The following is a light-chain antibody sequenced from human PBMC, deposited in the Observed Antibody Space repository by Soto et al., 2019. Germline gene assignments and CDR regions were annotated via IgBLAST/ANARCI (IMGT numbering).Light chain of an antibody. J-gene: IGKJ3*01. Sequence: DIQMTQSPSSLSASVGDRVTITCRASQGISNYLAWYQQKPGKVPKLLIYAASTLQSGVPSRFSGSGSGTDFTLTISSLQPEDVATYYCQQYDNQFTFGPGTKVNIK. CDR2: AAS. CDR1: QGISNY. CDR3: QQYDNQFT. V-gene: IGKV1-27*01.